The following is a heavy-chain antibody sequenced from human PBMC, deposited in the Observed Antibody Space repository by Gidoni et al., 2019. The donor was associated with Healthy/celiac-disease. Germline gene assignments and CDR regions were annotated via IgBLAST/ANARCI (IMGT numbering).Heavy chain of an antibody. CDR2: IYTSGST. CDR1: GGSISSGSYY. V-gene: IGHV4-61*02. D-gene: IGHD6-6*01. J-gene: IGHJ6*02. CDR3: ARDRDEYSSSSPYYYYGMDV. Sequence: QVQLQESGPGLVKPSQTLSLTCTVSGGSISSGSYYWRWIRQPAGKGLELIGRIYTSGSTNYNPSLKSRVTISVDTSKNQFSLKLSSVTAADTAVYYCARDRDEYSSSSPYYYYGMDVWGQGTTVTVSS.